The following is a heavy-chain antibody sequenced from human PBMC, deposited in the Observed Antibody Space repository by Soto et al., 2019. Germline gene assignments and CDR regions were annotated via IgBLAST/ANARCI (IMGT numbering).Heavy chain of an antibody. CDR1: GGTFGSYA. J-gene: IGHJ4*02. Sequence: QVQLVQSGAEVKKPGSSVKVSCKSSGGTFGSYAISWVRQAPGQGLEWMGGVIPIFGTPHYAQKFHGRVTITADIPTSTAYLELSSLNSADTAVYYSAKIRLIISLQEEAAIWGQGLLVSGSS. CDR2: VIPIFGTP. V-gene: IGHV1-69*06. D-gene: IGHD2-15*01. CDR3: AKIRLIISLQEEAAI.